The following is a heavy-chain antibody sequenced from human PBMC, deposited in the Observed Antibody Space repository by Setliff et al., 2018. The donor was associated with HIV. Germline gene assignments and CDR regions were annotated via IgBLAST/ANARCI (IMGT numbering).Heavy chain of an antibody. V-gene: IGHV4-34*01. CDR3: ARQGAGYYYDSSEYYTGNGFDM. D-gene: IGHD3-22*01. J-gene: IGHJ3*02. CDR1: GGSFSGYY. Sequence: SETLSLTCAVYGGSFSGYYWSWIRQPPGKGLEWIGEINHSGDTNYNPSLKSRVTISVDTSKSQFSLQLTSVTAADTAVYYCARQGAGYYYDSSEYYTGNGFDMWGQGTMVTVSS. CDR2: INHSGDT.